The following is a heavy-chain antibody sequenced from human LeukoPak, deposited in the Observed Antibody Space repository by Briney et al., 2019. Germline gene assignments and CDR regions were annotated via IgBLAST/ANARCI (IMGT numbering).Heavy chain of an antibody. J-gene: IGHJ3*01. CDR1: EFTFISYA. Sequence: GSSLRLSCAASEFTFISYAMSWRHKPPGKGLEWVSGFRGSGDSTYYAASVKGRFTISRDNSKNTLSLQMNSLSAEDTAVYYCAKGATTKVTSVFDLWGQGTMVTVSS. V-gene: IGHV3-23*01. D-gene: IGHD4-17*01. CDR2: FRGSGDST. CDR3: AKGATTKVTSVFDL.